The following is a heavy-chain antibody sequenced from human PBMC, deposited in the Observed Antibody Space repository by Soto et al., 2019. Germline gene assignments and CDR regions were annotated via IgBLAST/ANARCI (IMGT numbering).Heavy chain of an antibody. J-gene: IGHJ4*02. D-gene: IGHD6-19*01. CDR3: TTGIAVAGTRPGY. V-gene: IGHV3-15*01. CDR1: GFTFSNAW. Sequence: EVPLVESGGGLVKPGGSLRLSCAASGFTFSNAWMSWVRQAPGKGLEWVGRIKSKTDGGTTDYAAPVKGRFTISRDDSKNTLYLQMNSLKTEDTAVYYCTTGIAVAGTRPGYWGQGTLVTVSS. CDR2: IKSKTDGGTT.